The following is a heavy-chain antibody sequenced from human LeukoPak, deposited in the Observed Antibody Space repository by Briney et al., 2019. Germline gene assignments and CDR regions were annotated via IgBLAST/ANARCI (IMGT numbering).Heavy chain of an antibody. CDR1: GGSISSGTYS. J-gene: IGHJ5*02. D-gene: IGHD3-9*01. CDR3: AREDYDILTARYSWLDP. V-gene: IGHV4-30-2*01. CDR2: VYHSGSA. Sequence: SETLSLTCAVSGGSISSGTYSWSWIRQPPGKGLEWIGYVYHSGSAYYNPSLKSRVAISVDMFKNQFSLELSSVTAADTAVYFCAREDYDILTARYSWLDPWGQGTLVTVSS.